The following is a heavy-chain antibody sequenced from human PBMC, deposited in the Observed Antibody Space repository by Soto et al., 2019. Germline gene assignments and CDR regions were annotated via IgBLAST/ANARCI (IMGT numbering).Heavy chain of an antibody. D-gene: IGHD6-6*01. CDR1: GFSLSARGEA. CDR2: IYWDDDK. J-gene: IGHJ3*01. V-gene: IGHV2-5*02. Sequence: QITLKESGPTLVKPTETLTLTCTFSGFSLSARGEAVGWIRQPPGKALEWLAIIYWDDDKHYSPSLRTTFSITKDTSKNQVVLTMTNMDPVDTATYLCAHGPFSSTWHDAYDVWGPGTMVTVSS. CDR3: AHGPFSSTWHDAYDV.